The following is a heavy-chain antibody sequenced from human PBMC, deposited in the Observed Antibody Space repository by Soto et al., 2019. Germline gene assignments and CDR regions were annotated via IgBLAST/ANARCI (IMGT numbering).Heavy chain of an antibody. D-gene: IGHD1-26*01. J-gene: IGHJ4*02. Sequence: QVQLVQSGAEVKKPGSSVKVSCKASGGTFSSYSINWVRQAPGQGREWMGEIIPIFSTANYAQKFQGRVTITADESTSTAYMELSSLRSEDTAVYYCARDGGRHSGGIDYWGQGTLVTVSS. CDR2: IIPIFSTA. CDR1: GGTFSSYS. V-gene: IGHV1-69*01. CDR3: ARDGGRHSGGIDY.